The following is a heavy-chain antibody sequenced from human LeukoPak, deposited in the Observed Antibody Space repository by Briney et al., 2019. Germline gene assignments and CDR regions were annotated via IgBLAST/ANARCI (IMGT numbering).Heavy chain of an antibody. CDR1: GFTFGEYG. D-gene: IGHD6-19*01. CDR3: AKDIHIGHGSGWPES. Sequence: GGSLRLSCVGSGFTFGEYGMHWVRQVPGQGLEWVSHITWDGGSTYYAGSVKGRFTISRDNSKNSLYLQMNSLGAEDTALYYCAKDIHIGHGSGWPESWGQGTLVTVSS. J-gene: IGHJ5*02. V-gene: IGHV3-43D*03. CDR2: ITWDGGST.